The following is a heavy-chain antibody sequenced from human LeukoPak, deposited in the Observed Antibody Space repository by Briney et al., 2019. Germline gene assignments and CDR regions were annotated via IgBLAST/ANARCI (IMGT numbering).Heavy chain of an antibody. Sequence: ASVKVSCKASGYTFTSYDINWVRRATGQGLEWMGWMNPNSGNTGYAQKFQVRVTMTRNTSISTAYMELSSLRSEDTAVYYCARGRRAVTRYNYWGQGALVTVSS. V-gene: IGHV1-8*01. CDR2: MNPNSGNT. CDR1: GYTFTSYD. CDR3: ARGRRAVTRYNY. D-gene: IGHD4-17*01. J-gene: IGHJ4*02.